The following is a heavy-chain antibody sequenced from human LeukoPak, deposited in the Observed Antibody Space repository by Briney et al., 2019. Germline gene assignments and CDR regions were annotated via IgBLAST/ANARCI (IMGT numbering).Heavy chain of an antibody. J-gene: IGHJ4*02. D-gene: IGHD3-22*01. Sequence: GESLKISCKGSGSSFTSYWIGWVRQMPGKGLEWMGIIYPGDSDTRYSPSFQGQVTISADKSISTAYLQWSSLKASDTAMYYCARLKYYDSSGYYEVGYFDYWGQGTLVTVSS. CDR2: IYPGDSDT. V-gene: IGHV5-51*01. CDR3: ARLKYYDSSGYYEVGYFDY. CDR1: GSSFTSYW.